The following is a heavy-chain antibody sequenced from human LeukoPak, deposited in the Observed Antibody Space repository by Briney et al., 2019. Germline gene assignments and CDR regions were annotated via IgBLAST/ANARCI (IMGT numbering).Heavy chain of an antibody. V-gene: IGHV3-7*03. J-gene: IGHJ4*02. CDR2: TKQDGSEK. D-gene: IGHD3-10*01. CDR1: GFTLSSYW. CDR3: ARENYYGSGSYCFDY. Sequence: GGSLRLSCAASGFTLSSYWMSWVRQAPGKGLERVANTKQDGSEKYYVDSVKGRFTISRDNAKNSLYLQMNSLRAEDTAGYYCARENYYGSGSYCFDYWGQGALVTVSS.